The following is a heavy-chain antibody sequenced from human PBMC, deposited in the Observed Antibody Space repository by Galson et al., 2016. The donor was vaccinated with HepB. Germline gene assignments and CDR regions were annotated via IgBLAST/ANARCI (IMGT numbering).Heavy chain of an antibody. Sequence: CAISGDSVSSNSAAWTWIRQSPLRGLEWLGRTDYRSKWYNDYSVSVKSRISIHPATSKNQFSLQLNSVTPEDTAVYYCARVRCSTFRCQNWFDPWGQGTLVTVSS. D-gene: IGHD2/OR15-2a*01. CDR2: TDYRSKWYN. CDR1: GDSVSSNSAA. V-gene: IGHV6-1*01. CDR3: ARVRCSTFRCQNWFDP. J-gene: IGHJ5*02.